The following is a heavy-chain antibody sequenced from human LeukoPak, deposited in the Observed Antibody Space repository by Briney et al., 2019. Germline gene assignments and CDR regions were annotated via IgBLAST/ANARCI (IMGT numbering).Heavy chain of an antibody. CDR3: ARQGWELLKGGAFDI. D-gene: IGHD1-26*01. V-gene: IGHV5-51*01. J-gene: IGHJ3*02. Sequence: GESLNISCNGSGYSFTSYWIGWVRQMPVKGLGWMGINFSGDSDTRYSPSFQGQVTISADKSINTAYLQWSSLKASDTAMYYCARQGWELLKGGAFDIWGQGTMVTVSS. CDR2: NFSGDSDT. CDR1: GYSFTSYW.